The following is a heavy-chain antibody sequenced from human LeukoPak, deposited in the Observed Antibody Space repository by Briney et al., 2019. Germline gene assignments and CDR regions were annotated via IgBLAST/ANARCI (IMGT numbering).Heavy chain of an antibody. CDR2: INPNSGGT. J-gene: IGHJ4*02. CDR1: GYTFTGYY. D-gene: IGHD3-22*01. Sequence: ASVKVSCKASGYTFTGYYMHWVRQAPGQGLEWMGWINPNSGGTNYAQKFQGRVTTTRDTSISTAYMELSRLRSDDTAVYYCARDLGYDSSGYAYWGQGTLVTVSS. CDR3: ARDLGYDSSGYAY. V-gene: IGHV1-2*02.